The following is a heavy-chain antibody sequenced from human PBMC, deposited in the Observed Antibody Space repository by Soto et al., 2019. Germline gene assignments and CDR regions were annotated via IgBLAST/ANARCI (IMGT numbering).Heavy chain of an antibody. Sequence: SETLSLTCTVSGGSISSYYWSWIRQPPVNGLEWIGYIYYSGSTNYNPSLKSRVTISADTSKNQFSLKLSSVTAADTAVYYCARGRPSGSYTNWFAPWGQGTLVTVSS. CDR2: IYYSGST. CDR1: GGSISSYY. V-gene: IGHV4-59*01. D-gene: IGHD1-26*01. CDR3: ARGRPSGSYTNWFAP. J-gene: IGHJ5*02.